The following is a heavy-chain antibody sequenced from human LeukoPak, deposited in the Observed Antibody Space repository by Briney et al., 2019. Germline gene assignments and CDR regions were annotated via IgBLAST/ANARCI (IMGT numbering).Heavy chain of an antibody. Sequence: PGGSLRLSCAASGFTFDDYAMHWVRQTPGKGLEWVSGINWNSGDIGYADSVKGRFTISRDNAKNSLYLQMNSLRAEDTAEYYCARTPSYQLLPYYLDYWGQGTLVTVSS. CDR1: GFTFDDYA. D-gene: IGHD2-2*01. CDR2: INWNSGDI. J-gene: IGHJ4*02. CDR3: ARTPSYQLLPYYLDY. V-gene: IGHV3-9*01.